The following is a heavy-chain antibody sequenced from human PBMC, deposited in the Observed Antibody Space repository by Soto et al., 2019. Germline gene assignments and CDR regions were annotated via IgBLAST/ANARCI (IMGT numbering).Heavy chain of an antibody. D-gene: IGHD3-22*01. V-gene: IGHV1-69*06. Sequence: SVKVSCKASGGTFSSYSISWVRQAPGQGLEWMGGIIPIFGTANYAQKFQGRVTITADKSTSTAYMELSSLRSEDTAVYYCARGKYYYDSSGFDYWGQGTLVTVSS. CDR2: IIPIFGTA. CDR3: ARGKYYYDSSGFDY. J-gene: IGHJ4*02. CDR1: GGTFSSYS.